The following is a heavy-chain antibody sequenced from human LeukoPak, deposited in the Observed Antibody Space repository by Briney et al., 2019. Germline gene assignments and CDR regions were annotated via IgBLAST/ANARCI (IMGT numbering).Heavy chain of an antibody. CDR3: ARTLYCSTTSCYANPHFSSDY. CDR2: IYHSGST. J-gene: IGHJ4*02. CDR1: GGSISSGDYY. D-gene: IGHD2-2*01. Sequence: SETLSLTCTVSGGSISSGDYYWSWIRQPPGKGLEWIGYIYHSGSTYYNPSLKSRVTISVDRSKNQFSLNLSSVTAADTAVYYCARTLYCSTTSCYANPHFSSDYWGQGTLVTVSS. V-gene: IGHV4-30-2*01.